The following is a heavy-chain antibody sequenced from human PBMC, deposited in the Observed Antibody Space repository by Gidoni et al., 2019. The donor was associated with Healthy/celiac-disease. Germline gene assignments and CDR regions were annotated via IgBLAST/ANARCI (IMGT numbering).Heavy chain of an antibody. CDR3: ARPYYYDSSGYFTPSPYFDY. D-gene: IGHD3-22*01. CDR2: IYPGDSDT. Sequence: EVQLVQSGAEVKKPGESLKISCKGSGYSFTSYWIGWVRQMPGKGLEWMGIIYPGDSDTRYSPSFQGQVTISADKSISTAYLQWSSLKASDTAMYYCARPYYYDSSGYFTPSPYFDYWGQGTLVTVSS. J-gene: IGHJ4*02. V-gene: IGHV5-51*01. CDR1: GYSFTSYW.